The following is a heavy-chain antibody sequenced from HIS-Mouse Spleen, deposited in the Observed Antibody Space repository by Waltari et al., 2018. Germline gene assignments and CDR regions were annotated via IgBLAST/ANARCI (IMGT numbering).Heavy chain of an antibody. J-gene: IGHJ3*02. CDR3: ARGYDFWSGSNAFDI. D-gene: IGHD3-3*01. CDR2: VSAYNGNT. CDR1: GYPFTSYG. V-gene: IGHV1-18*01. Sequence: QVQLVQSGAEVKKHGASVKVSCKASGYPFTSYGNSWVRQAPGQGLEWMGWVSAYNGNTNYAQKLQGRVTMTTDTSTSTAYMELRSLRSDDTAVYYCARGYDFWSGSNAFDIWGQGTMVTVSS.